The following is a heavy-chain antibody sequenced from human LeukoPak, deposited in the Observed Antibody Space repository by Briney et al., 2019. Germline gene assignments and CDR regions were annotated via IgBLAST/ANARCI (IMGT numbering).Heavy chain of an antibody. CDR2: VWYDGTNK. J-gene: IGHJ4*02. CDR1: GFIFSSYG. CDR3: AKVYSSFYFDY. V-gene: IGHV3-33*03. D-gene: IGHD6-19*01. Sequence: GGSLRLSCAASGFIFSSYGIHWVRQAPGKGLEWVAVVWYDGTNKYYADSVKGRFTISRDNSKNTLYLQMNSLRAEDTAVYYCAKVYSSFYFDYWGQGTLVTVSS.